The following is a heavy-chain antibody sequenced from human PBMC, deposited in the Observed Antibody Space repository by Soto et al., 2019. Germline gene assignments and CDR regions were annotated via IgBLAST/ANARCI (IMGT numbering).Heavy chain of an antibody. J-gene: IGHJ4*02. CDR2: ISSSGSTI. CDR3: ARGSANFDY. Sequence: EVQLVGSGGGLVQPGGSLRLSCAASGFTFSNYNMNWVRQAPGKGLEWVSYISSSGSTIYYADSVKGRFTISRDNAKNSLYLQMNSLRDEDTAVYDCARGSANFDYWGQGTLVTVSS. V-gene: IGHV3-48*02. CDR1: GFTFSNYN.